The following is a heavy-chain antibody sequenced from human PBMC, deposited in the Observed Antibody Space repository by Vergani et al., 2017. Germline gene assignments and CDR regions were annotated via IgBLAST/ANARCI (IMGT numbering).Heavy chain of an antibody. CDR2: IYYSGST. J-gene: IGHJ3*02. D-gene: IGHD3-16*01. CDR3: ARDKRGYYDYIWGSYPPGPATPGAFDI. CDR1: GGSISSGGYY. Sequence: QVQLQESGPGLVKPSQTLSLTCTVSGGSISSGGYYWSWIRQHPGKGLEWIGYIYYSGSTYYNPSLKSRVTISVDTSKNQFSLKRSSVPAADTAVYYCARDKRGYYDYIWGSYPPGPATPGAFDIWGQGTMVTVSS. V-gene: IGHV4-31*03.